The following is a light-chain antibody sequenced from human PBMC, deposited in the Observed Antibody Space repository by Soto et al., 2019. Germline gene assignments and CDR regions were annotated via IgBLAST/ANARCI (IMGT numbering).Light chain of an antibody. Sequence: DIQMTQSPSSLSASVGDRVTIACQATQDIGNYLNWYQQKPGKAPRLLIYDASNLEIGVPSRFSGSGSGTDFTFTISNLQPEDIATYYCQQYDTLPPYTFGQGTKVELK. CDR2: DAS. CDR1: QDIGNY. CDR3: QQYDTLPPYT. J-gene: IGKJ2*01. V-gene: IGKV1-33*01.